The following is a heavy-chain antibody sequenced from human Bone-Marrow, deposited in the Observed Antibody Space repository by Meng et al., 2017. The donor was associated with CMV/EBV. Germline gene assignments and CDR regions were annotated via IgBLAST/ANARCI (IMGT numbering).Heavy chain of an antibody. CDR1: GFTFNNYN. CDR3: ARQQLVPPYYHYGMDV. Sequence: GGSLRLSCAVSGFTFNNYNMNWVRQAPGKGLEWVSSITSSSSYIYYADSVKGRFTISRDNAKNSLYLQMHSLRADDTAVYYCARQQLVPPYYHYGMDVWGQGPTVPVSS. V-gene: IGHV3-21*01. J-gene: IGHJ6*02. D-gene: IGHD6-13*01. CDR2: ITSSSSYI.